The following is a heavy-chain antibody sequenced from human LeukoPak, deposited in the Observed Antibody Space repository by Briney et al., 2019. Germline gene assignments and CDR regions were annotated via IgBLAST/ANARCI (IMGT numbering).Heavy chain of an antibody. D-gene: IGHD4-17*01. J-gene: IGHJ5*02. CDR2: ISGTGGST. V-gene: IGHV3-23*01. Sequence: GGSLRLSCAASGFTFSSYAMSWVRQAPGKGLEWVSAISGTGGSTYYADSVKGRFTISRDNSKNTLYLQMNSLRAEDTAVYYCAKVHTWGERGYGDSLLNWFDPWGQGALVTVSS. CDR1: GFTFSSYA. CDR3: AKVHTWGERGYGDSLLNWFDP.